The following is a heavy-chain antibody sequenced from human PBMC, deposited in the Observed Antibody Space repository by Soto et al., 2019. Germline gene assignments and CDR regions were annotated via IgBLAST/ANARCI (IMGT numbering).Heavy chain of an antibody. V-gene: IGHV4-39*01. D-gene: IGHD3-3*01. CDR3: ARLHYDFWSGQLLGYYYYYMDV. CDR1: GGSISSSSYY. CDR2: IYYSGST. J-gene: IGHJ6*03. Sequence: PSETLSLTCTVSGGSISSSSYYWGWIRQPPGKGLEWIGSIYYSGSTYYNPSLKSRVTISVDTSKNQFSLKLSSVTAADTAAYYCARLHYDFWSGQLLGYYYYYMDVWGKGTTVTVSS.